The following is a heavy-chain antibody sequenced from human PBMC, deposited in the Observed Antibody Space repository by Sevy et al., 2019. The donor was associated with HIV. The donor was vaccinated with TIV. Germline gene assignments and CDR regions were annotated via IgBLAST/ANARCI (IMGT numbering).Heavy chain of an antibody. V-gene: IGHV3-7*01. CDR3: ARDVSSPYGDYEGYYFDY. CDR1: GFIFNDYW. Sequence: GGSLRLSCAASGFIFNDYWMSWVRQAPGKGLEWVANIKQDGSEKYYVDSVKGRFTISRDNAKNSLYLQMNSRRAEDTAVYYCARDVSSPYGDYEGYYFDYWGQGNLVTVSS. D-gene: IGHD4-17*01. CDR2: IKQDGSEK. J-gene: IGHJ4*02.